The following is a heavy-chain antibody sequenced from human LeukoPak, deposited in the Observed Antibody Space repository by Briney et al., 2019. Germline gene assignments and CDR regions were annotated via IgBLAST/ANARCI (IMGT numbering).Heavy chain of an antibody. CDR3: VKGGWLDY. J-gene: IGHJ4*02. V-gene: IGHV3-23*01. CDR2: ISGSGADT. D-gene: IGHD6-19*01. Sequence: GSLRLSCAASGFTFNNFPMSWARQAPGKGLEWVSFISGSGADTYYADSVKGRFTISRDDSKNTLYLQMNSLRAEDTAVFYCVKGGWLDYWGQGALVTVSS. CDR1: GFTFNNFP.